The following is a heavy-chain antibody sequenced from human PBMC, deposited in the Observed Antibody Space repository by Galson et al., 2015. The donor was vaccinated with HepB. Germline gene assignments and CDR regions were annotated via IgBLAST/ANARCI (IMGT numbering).Heavy chain of an antibody. CDR3: AKSFQSGSNAFDY. V-gene: IGHV3-23*01. Sequence: SLRLSCAASGFTFNSYAMRWVRQAPGMGLEWIATISGSGPYYADSVKGRFTIAIDNAKNTVFLQMNSLRGEDTAIEFCAKSFQSGSNAFDYWGQGTLVTVSS. CDR1: GFTFNSYA. CDR2: ISGSGP. J-gene: IGHJ4*02. D-gene: IGHD6-25*01.